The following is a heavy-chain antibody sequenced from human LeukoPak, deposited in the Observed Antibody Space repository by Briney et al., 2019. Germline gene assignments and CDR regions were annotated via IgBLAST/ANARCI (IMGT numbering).Heavy chain of an antibody. CDR1: GFTLSSYA. V-gene: IGHV3-23*01. CDR2: ISGSGGST. CDR3: AKGFVAGRAFDI. Sequence: GGSLRLSCAASGFTLSSYAMSWVRQAPGKGLEWVSAISGSGGSTYYADSVKGRFTISRDNSKNTLYLQMNSLRAEDTAVYYCAKGFVAGRAFDIWGQGTMVTVSS. D-gene: IGHD2-15*01. J-gene: IGHJ3*02.